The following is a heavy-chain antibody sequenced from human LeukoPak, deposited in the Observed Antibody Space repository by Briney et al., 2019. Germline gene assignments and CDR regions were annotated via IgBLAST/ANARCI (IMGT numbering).Heavy chain of an antibody. V-gene: IGHV3-74*01. CDR2: SKSDGSST. CDR1: GFTFTTYW. D-gene: IGHD1-20*01. Sequence: GGSLRLSCAASGFTFTTYWMHWVRQAPGKGLVWVSRSKSDGSSTSYADSVKGRFTISRDNAKNTLYLQMNSLRAEDTAVYYCARASNWKYDYWGQGTLVTVSS. J-gene: IGHJ4*02. CDR3: ARASNWKYDY.